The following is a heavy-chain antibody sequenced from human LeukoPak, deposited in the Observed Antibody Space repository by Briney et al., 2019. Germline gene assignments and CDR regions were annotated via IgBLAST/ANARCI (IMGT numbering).Heavy chain of an antibody. J-gene: IGHJ4*02. Sequence: SETLSLTCTVSGGSISSYYWSWIRQPAGKGLEWIGRIYTSGSTNYNPSLKSRVTMSVDTSKNQFSLKLSSVTAADTAAYYCARVDTAMDYFDYWGQGTLVTVSS. CDR1: GGSISSYY. V-gene: IGHV4-4*07. CDR3: ARVDTAMDYFDY. D-gene: IGHD5-18*01. CDR2: IYTSGST.